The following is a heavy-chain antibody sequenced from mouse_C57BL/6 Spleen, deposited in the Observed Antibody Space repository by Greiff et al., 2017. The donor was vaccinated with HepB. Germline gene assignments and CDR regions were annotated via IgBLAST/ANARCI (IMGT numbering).Heavy chain of an antibody. CDR3: ARSARTSYYYGTPNFDY. J-gene: IGHJ2*01. CDR2: IYPGSGST. CDR1: GYTFTSYW. V-gene: IGHV1-55*01. Sequence: QVQLQQPGAELVKPGASVKMSCKASGYTFTSYWITWVKQRPGQGLEWIGDIYPGSGSTNYNEKFKSKATLTVDTSSSTAYMQLSSLTSEDSAVYYCARSARTSYYYGTPNFDYWGQGTTLTVSS. D-gene: IGHD1-1*01.